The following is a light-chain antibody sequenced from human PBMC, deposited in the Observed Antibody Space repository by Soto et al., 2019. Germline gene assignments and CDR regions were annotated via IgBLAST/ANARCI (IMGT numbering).Light chain of an antibody. CDR2: KVS. Sequence: DVVMTQSPLSLSVTLGQPASISCRSSQSLVSSDGNTFLIWFQQRPGQSPRRLIYKVSSRDSGVPDRFSGSGSGTDFTLKISRVEAEDVGVYYCMQGTHWPVTFGQGTKVDI. J-gene: IGKJ1*01. CDR3: MQGTHWPVT. CDR1: QSLVSSDGNTF. V-gene: IGKV2-30*01.